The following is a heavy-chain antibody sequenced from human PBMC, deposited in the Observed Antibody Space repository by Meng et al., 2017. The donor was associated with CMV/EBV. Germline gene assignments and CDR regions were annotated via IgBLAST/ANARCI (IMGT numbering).Heavy chain of an antibody. Sequence: GESLKISCKGSGYSFTSYWIGWVRQMPGKGLEWMGNIYPGDSDTRYSPSFQGQVTISADKSISTAYLQWSSLKASDTAMYYCARLGGVPAAGVIYRGHWFDPWGQGTLVTVSS. CDR2: IYPGDSDT. D-gene: IGHD2-2*01. CDR1: GYSFTSYW. J-gene: IGHJ5*02. CDR3: ARLGGVPAAGVIYRGHWFDP. V-gene: IGHV5-51*01.